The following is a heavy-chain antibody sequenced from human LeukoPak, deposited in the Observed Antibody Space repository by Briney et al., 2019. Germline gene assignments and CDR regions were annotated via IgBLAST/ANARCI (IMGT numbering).Heavy chain of an antibody. CDR2: IYYSGST. J-gene: IGHJ5*02. D-gene: IGHD6-19*01. V-gene: IGHV4-30-4*01. CDR1: GGSISSGDYY. CDR3: ARDHSSGWYFWFDP. Sequence: PSETLSLTCTVSGGSISSGDYYWSWIRQPPGKGLEWIGYIYYSGSTYYNPSPKSRVTISVDTSKNQFSLKLSSVTAADTAVYYCARDHSSGWYFWFDPWGQGTLVTVSS.